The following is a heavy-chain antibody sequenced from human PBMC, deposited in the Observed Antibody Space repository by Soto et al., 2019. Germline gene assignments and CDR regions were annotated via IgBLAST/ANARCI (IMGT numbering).Heavy chain of an antibody. CDR1: GYSISSGYY. V-gene: IGHV4-38-2*01. J-gene: IGHJ6*02. D-gene: IGHD2-2*01. CDR3: ARDCTSTTCYLYYYGMDV. CDR2: IYHSGST. Sequence: LSLTCAVSGYSISSGYYWGWTRQPPGKGLEWIGSIYHSGSTYYNPSLKSRVTISVDTSKNQFSLKLSSVTAADTAVYYCARDCTSTTCYLYYYGMDVWGQGTTVTVSS.